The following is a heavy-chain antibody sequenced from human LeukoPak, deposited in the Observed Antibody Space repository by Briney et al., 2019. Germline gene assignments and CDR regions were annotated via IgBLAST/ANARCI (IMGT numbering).Heavy chain of an antibody. Sequence: SVKVSCKASGGTFSSYAISWVRQAPGQGLEWMGGIIPIFGTANYAQKFQGRVTITADESTSTAYMELSSLRSEDTAVYYCARGNRRLPPGYFDYWGQGTLVTVLS. CDR1: GGTFSSYA. CDR3: ARGNRRLPPGYFDY. V-gene: IGHV1-69*01. CDR2: IIPIFGTA. J-gene: IGHJ4*02.